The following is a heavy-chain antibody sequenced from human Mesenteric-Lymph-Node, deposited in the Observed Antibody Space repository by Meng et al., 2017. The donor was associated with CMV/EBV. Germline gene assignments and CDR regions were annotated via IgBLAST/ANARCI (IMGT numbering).Heavy chain of an antibody. D-gene: IGHD4-23*01. V-gene: IGHV3-30*02. Sequence: GESLKISCTASGFTFNNFGMHWVRQAPGMGLEWVSFIRFDGSSKYYADSVKGRFTISRDNAKNSLYLQMNSLRAEDTAVYYCARRDDYGGDFDYWGQGTLVTVSS. CDR2: IRFDGSSK. J-gene: IGHJ4*02. CDR1: GFTFNNFG. CDR3: ARRDDYGGDFDY.